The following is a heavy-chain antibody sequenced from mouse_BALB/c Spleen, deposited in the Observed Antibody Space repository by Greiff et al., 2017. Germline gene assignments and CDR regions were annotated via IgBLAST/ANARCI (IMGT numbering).Heavy chain of an antibody. CDR2: INPYNGAT. CDR3: ARSAGYYGSSLDY. CDR1: GYSFTGYY. V-gene: IGHV1-31*01. D-gene: IGHD1-1*01. Sequence: EVQLQQSGPELVKPGASVKISCKASGYSFTGYYMHWVKQSHVKSLEWIGRINPYNGATSYNQNFKDKASLTVDKSSSTAYMELHSLTSEDSAVYYCARSAGYYGSSLDYRGQGTTLTVSS. J-gene: IGHJ2*01.